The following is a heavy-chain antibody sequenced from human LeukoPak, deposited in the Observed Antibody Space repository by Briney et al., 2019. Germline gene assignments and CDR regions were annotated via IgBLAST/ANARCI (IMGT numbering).Heavy chain of an antibody. D-gene: IGHD1-14*01. CDR1: GFTFHSYA. J-gene: IGHJ4*02. Sequence: GGSLRLSCAASGFTFHSYAMSWVRQAPGKGLEWVSGISGGGGSTYYAGSVRGRFTISRDNSKNTLYLQMNSLRAEDTAVYYCAKDWASGNYFDYWGQGTLVTVSS. CDR2: ISGGGGST. CDR3: AKDWASGNYFDY. V-gene: IGHV3-23*01.